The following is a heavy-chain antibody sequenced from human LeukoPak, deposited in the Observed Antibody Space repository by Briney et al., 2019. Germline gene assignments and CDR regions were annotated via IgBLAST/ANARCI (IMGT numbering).Heavy chain of an antibody. CDR3: ARDWGNWDFDY. CDR2: INPSGGST. V-gene: IGHV1-46*01. J-gene: IGHJ4*02. D-gene: IGHD1-1*01. Sequence: GASVKVSCKASGYTFTSYYMHWVRQAPGQGLEWMGIINPSGGSTSYAQKFQGRVTMTRDMSTSTVYMELSSLRSEDTAVYYCARDWGNWDFDYWGQGTLVIVSS. CDR1: GYTFTSYY.